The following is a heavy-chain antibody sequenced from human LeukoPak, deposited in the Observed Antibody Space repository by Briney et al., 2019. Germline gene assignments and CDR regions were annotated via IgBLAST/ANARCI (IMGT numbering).Heavy chain of an antibody. CDR1: GGTFSSYA. CDR2: IIPIFGTA. CDR3: ARGPDQLLYAWFDP. Sequence: ASVKVSCKASGGTFSSYAISWVRQAPGQGLEWMGGIIPIFGTANYAQKFQGRVTITTDESTSTAYMELRSLRSEDTAVYYCARGPDQLLYAWFDPWGQGTLVTVSS. V-gene: IGHV1-69*05. J-gene: IGHJ5*02. D-gene: IGHD2-2*02.